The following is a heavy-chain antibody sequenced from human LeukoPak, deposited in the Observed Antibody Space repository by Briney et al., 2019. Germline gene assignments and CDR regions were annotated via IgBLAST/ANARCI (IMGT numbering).Heavy chain of an antibody. CDR1: GFSFSSYE. CDR2: ISSSSIYI. V-gene: IGHV3-21*01. Sequence: PGGSLRLSCAASGFSFSSYEMNWVRLAPGKGLEWVSSISSSSIYIYYADSVKGRFTISRDNTKKSMYLQTNSLRAEDTAVYYCARGRDGYNLIDAFDIWGQGTMVTVSS. J-gene: IGHJ3*02. D-gene: IGHD5-24*01. CDR3: ARGRDGYNLIDAFDI.